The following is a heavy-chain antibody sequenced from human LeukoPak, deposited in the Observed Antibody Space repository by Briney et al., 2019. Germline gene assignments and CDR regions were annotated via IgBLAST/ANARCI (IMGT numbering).Heavy chain of an antibody. J-gene: IGHJ4*02. CDR2: INSGSTYT. D-gene: IGHD5-18*01. Sequence: PGGSLRLSCAASGFTFSNMMNWVRQAPGKGLEWVSSINSGSTYTYYTESVKGRFTVSRDNAKNSLFLQMNSLRAEDTAVYYCAREAPVDTAMGIDYWGQGTLVTVSS. CDR1: GFTFSNM. CDR3: AREAPVDTAMGIDY. V-gene: IGHV3-21*01.